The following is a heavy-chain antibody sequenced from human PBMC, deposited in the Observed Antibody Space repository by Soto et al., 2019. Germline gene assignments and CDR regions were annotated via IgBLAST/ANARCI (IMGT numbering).Heavy chain of an antibody. CDR1: GGTFSSYA. J-gene: IGHJ5*02. CDR3: ARDPRIVGAIHWFDP. CDR2: IIPIFGTA. D-gene: IGHD1-26*01. V-gene: IGHV1-69*13. Sequence: SVKVSCKASGGTFSSYAISWVRQAPGQGLEWMGGIIPIFGTANYAQKFQGRVTITADESTSTAYMELSSLRSEDTAVYYCARDPRIVGAIHWFDPWGQGTLVTVSS.